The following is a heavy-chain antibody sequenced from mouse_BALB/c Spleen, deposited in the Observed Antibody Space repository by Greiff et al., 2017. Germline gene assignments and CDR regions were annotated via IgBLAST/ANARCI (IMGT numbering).Heavy chain of an antibody. D-gene: IGHD1-1*01. CDR2: IDPANGNT. Sequence: VQLQQSGAELVKPGASVKLSCTASGFNIKDTYMHWVKQRPEQGLEWIGRIDPANGNTKYDPKFQGKATITADTSSNTAYLQLSSLTSEDTAVYYCARSDGPYAMDYWGQGTSVTVSS. CDR3: ARSDGPYAMDY. J-gene: IGHJ4*01. CDR1: GFNIKDTY. V-gene: IGHV14-3*02.